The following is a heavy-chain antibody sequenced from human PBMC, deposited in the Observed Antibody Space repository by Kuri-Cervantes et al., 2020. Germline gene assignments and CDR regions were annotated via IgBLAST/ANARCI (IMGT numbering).Heavy chain of an antibody. CDR3: ARARLGELSSAYYYYYGMDV. CDR2: IYYSGST. CDR1: GGSISSSSYY. V-gene: IGHV4-39*01. Sequence: GSLRLSCTVSGGSISSSSYYWGWIRQPPGKGLEWIGSIYYSGSTYYNPSLKSRVTISVDTSKNQFSLKLSSVTAADTAVYYCARARLGELSSAYYYYYGMDVWGQGTTVTVSS. D-gene: IGHD3-16*02. J-gene: IGHJ6*02.